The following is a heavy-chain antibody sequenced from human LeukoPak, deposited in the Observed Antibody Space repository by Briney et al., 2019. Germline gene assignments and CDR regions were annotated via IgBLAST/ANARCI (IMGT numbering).Heavy chain of an antibody. D-gene: IGHD2-8*02. Sequence: GGSLRLSCAASGFTFSSYAMNWVRQAPGKGLEWVSSISSSSSYIYYADSVKGRFTISRDNAKNSLYLQMNSLRAEDTAVYYCARAGGLQDFDYWGQGTLVTVSS. CDR2: ISSSSSYI. V-gene: IGHV3-21*01. J-gene: IGHJ4*02. CDR1: GFTFSSYA. CDR3: ARAGGLQDFDY.